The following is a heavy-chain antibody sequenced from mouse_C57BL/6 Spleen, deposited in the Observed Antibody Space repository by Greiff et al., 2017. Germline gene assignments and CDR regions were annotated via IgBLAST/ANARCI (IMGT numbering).Heavy chain of an antibody. J-gene: IGHJ1*03. Sequence: QVQLQQPGAELVRPGSSVKLSCKASGYTFTSYWMHWVKQRPIQGLEWIGNIDPSDSETHYNQKFKDKATLTVDKSSSTAYMQLSSLTSEDSAVYYCARGDGYDRYFDVWGTGTTVTVSS. CDR3: ARGDGYDRYFDV. CDR2: IDPSDSET. V-gene: IGHV1-52*01. CDR1: GYTFTSYW. D-gene: IGHD2-2*01.